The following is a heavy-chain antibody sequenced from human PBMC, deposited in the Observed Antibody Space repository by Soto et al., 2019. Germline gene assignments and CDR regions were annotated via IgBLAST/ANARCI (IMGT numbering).Heavy chain of an antibody. J-gene: IGHJ4*02. V-gene: IGHV2-5*02. Sequence: QITLKESGPTLVKPTQTLTLTCTFSGFSLSTRGVGVGWIRQPPGKALEWLALIYWDDDKRYSPSLKSRPTIXKXXPKNQVVLTMTNIDPVDTATYYCAHRLGSGWPFDYWGQGTLVTVSS. D-gene: IGHD6-19*01. CDR3: AHRLGSGWPFDY. CDR2: IYWDDDK. CDR1: GFSLSTRGVG.